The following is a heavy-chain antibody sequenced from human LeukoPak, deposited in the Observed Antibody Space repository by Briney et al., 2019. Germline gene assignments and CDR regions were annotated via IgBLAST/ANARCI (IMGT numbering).Heavy chain of an antibody. CDR3: AKEVTYYDFWSSFD. Sequence: GGSLRLSCAGSGFTFSAYAMNRVRQAPGKGLEWVSGISGSGGRTYYADSVKGRFTISRDNSKNTVYLQMNSLRAEDTALYYCAKEVTYYDFWSSFDWGQGTLVTVSS. J-gene: IGHJ4*02. V-gene: IGHV3-23*01. D-gene: IGHD3/OR15-3a*01. CDR1: GFTFSAYA. CDR2: ISGSGGRT.